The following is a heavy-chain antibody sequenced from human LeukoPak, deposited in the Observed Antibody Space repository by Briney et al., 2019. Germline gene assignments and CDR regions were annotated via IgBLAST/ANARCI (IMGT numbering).Heavy chain of an antibody. CDR1: GITLSNYG. CDR3: AKRGVVIRVILVGFHKEAYYFDS. Sequence: GGSLRLSCAVSGITLSNYGMAWVRQAPGKGLEWVASLSASGGGTSYADSVRGRFTFSRDNAKNTLYLQMNSLRAEDTAVYFCAKRGVVIRVILVGFHKEAYYFDSWGQGVLVTVSS. CDR2: LSASGGGT. J-gene: IGHJ4*02. V-gene: IGHV3-23*01. D-gene: IGHD3-22*01.